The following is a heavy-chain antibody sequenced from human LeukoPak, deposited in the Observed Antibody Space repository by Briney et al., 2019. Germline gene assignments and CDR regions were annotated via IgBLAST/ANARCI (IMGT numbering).Heavy chain of an antibody. Sequence: SXXLSLTCAVYGGSFSGYYWSWIRQPQGKGLEWIGENNHSGSTDYNPSLKSRVTISVDTSKNQFSLKLSSVTAADTAVYYSASATAFHYYDSSGYYKSWYFDLWGRGTLVTVSS. D-gene: IGHD3-22*01. CDR3: ASATAFHYYDSSGYYKSWYFDL. J-gene: IGHJ2*01. CDR1: GGSFSGYY. V-gene: IGHV4-34*01. CDR2: NNHSGST.